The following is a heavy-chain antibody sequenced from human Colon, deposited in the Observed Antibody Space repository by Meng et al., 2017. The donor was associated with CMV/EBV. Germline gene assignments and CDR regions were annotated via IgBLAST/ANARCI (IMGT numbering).Heavy chain of an antibody. D-gene: IGHD1/OR15-1a*01. Sequence: GGSLRLSCAGSGFILSDHYIDWVRQAPGKGLEWVANTNQDGSEQYFVDSVRGRFTISRDNAANSLTLQMNSLRADDTAVYYCARGGTTQVRTYGMDVWGQGTTVTVSS. CDR2: TNQDGSEQ. J-gene: IGHJ6*02. V-gene: IGHV3-7*01. CDR1: GFILSDHY. CDR3: ARGGTTQVRTYGMDV.